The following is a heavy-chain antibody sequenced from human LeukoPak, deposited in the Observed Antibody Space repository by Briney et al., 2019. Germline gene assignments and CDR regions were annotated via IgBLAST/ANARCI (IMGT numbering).Heavy chain of an antibody. V-gene: IGHV1-46*01. D-gene: IGHD3-10*01. CDR1: GYTFTSYY. CDR2: INPSGGST. J-gene: IGHJ6*03. CDR3: ARDPGETPMVETYYYMDV. Sequence: GASVKVSCKASGYTFTSYYMHWVRQAPGQGLEWMGIINPSGGSTSYAQKFQGRVTMTRDMSTGTVYMELSSLRSEDTAVCYCARDPGETPMVETYYYMDVWGKGTTVTVSS.